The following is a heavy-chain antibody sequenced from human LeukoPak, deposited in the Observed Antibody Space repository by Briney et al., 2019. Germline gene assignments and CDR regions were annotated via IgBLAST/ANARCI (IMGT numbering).Heavy chain of an antibody. Sequence: ASVTVSCTASGYTFTGYYMHWVRQAPGQGLEWMGWINPNSGGTNYAQKFQGRVTMTRDTSISTAYMELSRLRSDDTAVYYCARGPSIVATMGWFDPWGQGTLVTVSS. V-gene: IGHV1-2*02. J-gene: IGHJ5*02. CDR3: ARGPSIVATMGWFDP. CDR1: GYTFTGYY. CDR2: INPNSGGT. D-gene: IGHD5-12*01.